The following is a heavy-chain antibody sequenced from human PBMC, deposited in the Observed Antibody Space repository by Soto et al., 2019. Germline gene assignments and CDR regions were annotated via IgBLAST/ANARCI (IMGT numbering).Heavy chain of an antibody. CDR1: GFTFSNYA. D-gene: IGHD4-4*01. CDR2: TSDDGSNK. Sequence: QVQLEESGGGVVQPGRSLRLSCAASGFTFSNYAMHWVRQAPGKGLEWVAITSDDGSNKYYADSVKGRFTISRDTSKNTLYLQMNSLRPEDPAVYYCARDHYSHYPGYLQHWGQGTLVTVSS. V-gene: IGHV3-30-3*01. CDR3: ARDHYSHYPGYLQH. J-gene: IGHJ1*01.